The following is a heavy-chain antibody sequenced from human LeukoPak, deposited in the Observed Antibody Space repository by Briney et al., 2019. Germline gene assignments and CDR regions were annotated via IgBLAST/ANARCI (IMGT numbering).Heavy chain of an antibody. D-gene: IGHD3-22*01. CDR2: ISWNSGSI. Sequence: GGSLRLSCAASGFTFDDYAMHWVRHAPGEGLEWVSGISWNSGSIGYADSVKGRFTISRDNAKNSLYLQMNSLRAEDTALYYCRSSGYYRADAFDIWGQGTMVTVSS. J-gene: IGHJ3*02. V-gene: IGHV3-9*01. CDR3: RSSGYYRADAFDI. CDR1: GFTFDDYA.